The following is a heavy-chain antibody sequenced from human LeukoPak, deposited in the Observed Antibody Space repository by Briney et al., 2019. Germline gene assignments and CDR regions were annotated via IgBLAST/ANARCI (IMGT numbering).Heavy chain of an antibody. CDR1: GFTFSSYA. CDR3: AREDGFEVGYYYYYGMDV. V-gene: IGHV3-30-3*01. D-gene: IGHD5-24*01. CDR2: ISYDGSNK. J-gene: IGHJ6*02. Sequence: GGSLRLSCAASGFTFSSYAMHWVRQAPGKGLEWVAVISYDGSNKYYADSVKGRFTISRDNSKNTLYLQMNSLRAEDTAVYYCAREDGFEVGYYYYYGMDVWGQGTTVTVSS.